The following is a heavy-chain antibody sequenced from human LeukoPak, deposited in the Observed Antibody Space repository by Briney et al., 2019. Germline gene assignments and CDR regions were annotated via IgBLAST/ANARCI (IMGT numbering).Heavy chain of an antibody. Sequence: SQTLPLTCAISGDSVSTNSATWTWLRQSPSRGLEWLGRTYYRSKWYNDYAVSMKSRITINPDTSKNQFSLQLNSVTREDTAVYYCARLVGASWFDSWGQGTLVTVSS. CDR1: GDSVSTNSAT. CDR2: TYYRSKWYN. D-gene: IGHD1-26*01. J-gene: IGHJ5*01. V-gene: IGHV6-1*01. CDR3: ARLVGASWFDS.